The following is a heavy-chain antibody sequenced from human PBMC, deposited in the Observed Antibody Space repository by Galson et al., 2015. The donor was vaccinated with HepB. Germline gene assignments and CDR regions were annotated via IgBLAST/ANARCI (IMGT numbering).Heavy chain of an antibody. CDR2: IWYDGSKK. J-gene: IGHJ3*02. CDR1: GFNFSSYG. CDR3: ARDPAGPADYYYHSSGSAFDI. Sequence: SLRLSCAASGFNFSSYGMHWVRQAPGKGLEWVAVIWYDGSKKYYADSVKGRFTISRDNSKNTLYLQMNSLRVEDTAVYYCARDPAGPADYYYHSSGSAFDIWGQGTVVTVSS. D-gene: IGHD3-22*01. V-gene: IGHV3-33*08.